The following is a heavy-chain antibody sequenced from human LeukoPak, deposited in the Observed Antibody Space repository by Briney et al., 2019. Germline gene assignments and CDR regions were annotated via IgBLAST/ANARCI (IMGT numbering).Heavy chain of an antibody. D-gene: IGHD6-13*01. CDR3: AKDSSSWYNWFDP. CDR2: ISGSGGST. Sequence: GGSLRLSCAASGFTFSGYAMIWVRQAPGKGLEGVSAISGSGGSTYYADSVKGRFTISRDNSKNTLYLQMNSLRAEDTAVYYCAKDSSSWYNWFDPWGQGTLVTVSS. J-gene: IGHJ5*02. V-gene: IGHV3-23*01. CDR1: GFTFSGYA.